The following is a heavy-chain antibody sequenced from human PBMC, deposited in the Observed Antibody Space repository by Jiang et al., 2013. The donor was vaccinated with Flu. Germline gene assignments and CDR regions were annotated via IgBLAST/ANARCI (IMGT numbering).Heavy chain of an antibody. CDR3: ARLGELRFLE. Sequence: GVGVGSDPSSPHGKGPWSGLHSFIWNDDKRYSPSLKSRLTITKDTSKNQVVLTMTNMDPVDTATYYCARLGELRFLEWGQGTLVTVSS. J-gene: IGHJ4*02. D-gene: IGHD3-3*01. CDR1: GVG. V-gene: IGHV2-5*01. CDR2: FIWNDDK.